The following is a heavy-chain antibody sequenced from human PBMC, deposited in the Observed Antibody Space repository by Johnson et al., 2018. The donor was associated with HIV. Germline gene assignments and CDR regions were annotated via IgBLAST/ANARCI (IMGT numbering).Heavy chain of an antibody. V-gene: IGHV3-33*06. J-gene: IGHJ3*02. D-gene: IGHD6-13*01. CDR3: AKDLYSSSWTNDAFDI. CDR2: IWYDGTNR. Sequence: QVQLVESGGGLVKPGGSLRLSCGPSGFTVTNAWMNWVRQAPGKGLEWVAVIWYDGTNRYYGDSVKGRFTISRDNSKNTVYLQMNGLRAEDTAVYHCAKDLYSSSWTNDAFDIWGQGTMVTVSS. CDR1: GFTVTNAW.